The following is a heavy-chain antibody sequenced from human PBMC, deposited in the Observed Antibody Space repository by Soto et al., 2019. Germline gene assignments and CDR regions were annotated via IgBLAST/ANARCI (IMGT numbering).Heavy chain of an antibody. J-gene: IGHJ6*04. CDR2: IRSKAYGGTT. CDR1: GFTFGDYA. D-gene: IGHD3-10*01. CDR3: TRDRNYYGSGRIYYYYYGMDV. Sequence: PGGSLRLSCTASGFTFGDYAMSWFRQAPGKGLEWVGFIRSKAYGGTTEYAASVKGRFTISRDDSKSIAYLQMNSLRTEDTAVYYCTRDRNYYGSGRIYYYYYGMDVWGKGTTVTVAS. V-gene: IGHV3-49*03.